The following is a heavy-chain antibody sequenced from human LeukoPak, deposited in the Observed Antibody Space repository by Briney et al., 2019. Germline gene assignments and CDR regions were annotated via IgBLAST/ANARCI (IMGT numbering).Heavy chain of an antibody. D-gene: IGHD2-2*01. Sequence: PGGSLRLSCAASGFTFSNYWMHWVRQAPGKGLVWVSLINSDGSSTNYADSVQGRFTISRDNTKKTLYLQMNNLRAEDTAVYYCARTYHGYGLDVWGQGTTVTVSS. J-gene: IGHJ6*02. CDR3: ARTYHGYGLDV. CDR1: GFTFSNYW. CDR2: INSDGSST. V-gene: IGHV3-74*01.